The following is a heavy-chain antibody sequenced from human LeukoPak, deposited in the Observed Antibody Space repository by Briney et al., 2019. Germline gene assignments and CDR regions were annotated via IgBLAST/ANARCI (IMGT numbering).Heavy chain of an antibody. Sequence: QPGRSLRLSCAASGFTFDDYAMHWVRQAPGKGLEWVSGISWNSGSIGYADSVKGRFTISRDNAKNSLYLQMNSLRAEDTALYYCAKDIHDYVWGSYLHYWGQGTLVTVSS. CDR1: GFTFDDYA. D-gene: IGHD3-16*02. V-gene: IGHV3-9*01. J-gene: IGHJ4*02. CDR2: ISWNSGSI. CDR3: AKDIHDYVWGSYLHY.